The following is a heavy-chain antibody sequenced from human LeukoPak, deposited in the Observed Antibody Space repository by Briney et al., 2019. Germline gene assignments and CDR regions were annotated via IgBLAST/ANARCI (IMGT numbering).Heavy chain of an antibody. CDR3: AKDRGNSFYYGMDL. CDR1: EFTFSSYG. D-gene: IGHD3-10*01. J-gene: IGHJ6*02. V-gene: IGHV3-30*02. CDR2: IRYDGSNK. Sequence: RGSLRLSCAASEFTFSSYGMHWVRQAPGKGLEWVALIRYDGSNKYYADSVTGRFTISRDNSKNTLYLQMNSLRGEDTAVYYCAKDRGNSFYYGMDLWGQGTTVTVSS.